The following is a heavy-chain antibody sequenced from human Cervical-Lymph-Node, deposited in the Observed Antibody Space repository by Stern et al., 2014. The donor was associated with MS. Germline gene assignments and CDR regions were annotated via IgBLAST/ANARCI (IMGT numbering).Heavy chain of an antibody. CDR2: IFPVFGTP. J-gene: IGHJ5*02. CDR3: ALSAETSDRWYSLGYDL. Sequence: QMQLVQSGAEGTKPGSSVKVSCKASGGTFSKFPSSWVRQAPGRGLEWMGGIFPVFGTPTYAQEFRGRVTITADVSTSTVYMELSSLRSDDTAVYYCALSAETSDRWYSLGYDLWGQGTLVTVSS. D-gene: IGHD6-13*01. CDR1: GGTFSKFP. V-gene: IGHV1-69*01.